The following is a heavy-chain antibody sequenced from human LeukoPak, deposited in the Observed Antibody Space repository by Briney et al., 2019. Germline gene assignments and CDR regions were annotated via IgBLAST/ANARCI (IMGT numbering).Heavy chain of an antibody. Sequence: GASVKVSCKASGYTFTSYGISWVRQAPGQGLEWMGWTSAYNGNTNYAQKLQGRVTMTTDTSTSTAYMELRSLRSDDTAVYYCAREGSARLPYYHYMDVWGKGTTVTVSS. J-gene: IGHJ6*03. CDR2: TSAYNGNT. V-gene: IGHV1-18*01. CDR1: GYTFTSYG. CDR3: AREGSARLPYYHYMDV. D-gene: IGHD2-15*01.